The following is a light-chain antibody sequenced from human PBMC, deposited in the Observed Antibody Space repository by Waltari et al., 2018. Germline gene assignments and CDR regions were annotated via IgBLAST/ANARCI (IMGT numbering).Light chain of an antibody. CDR2: DVS. J-gene: IGLJ3*02. CDR3: SSYTSSSTLWV. V-gene: IGLV2-14*03. Sequence: QSALTQPASVSGSPGQSITISCTGTSSDVGGYNYVSWYRQHPGKAPKLMIYDVSNRRSGVSNRFSGSKSGNTASLTISGLQAEDEADYYCSSYTSSSTLWVFGGGTKLTVL. CDR1: SSDVGGYNY.